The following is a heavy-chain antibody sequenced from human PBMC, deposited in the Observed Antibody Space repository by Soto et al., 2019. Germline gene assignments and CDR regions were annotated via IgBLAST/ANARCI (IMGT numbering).Heavy chain of an antibody. Sequence: EVQLLESGGGLVQPGGSLRLSCAASGFTFSSYAMSWVRQAPGKGLEWVSAISGSGGSTYYADSVKGRFTISRDNSKNTLYLQMNSVSAEDRAVYYCANGVVRGVSWFDPWGQGTLVTVSS. V-gene: IGHV3-23*01. CDR1: GFTFSSYA. CDR2: ISGSGGST. D-gene: IGHD3-10*01. CDR3: ANGVVRGVSWFDP. J-gene: IGHJ5*02.